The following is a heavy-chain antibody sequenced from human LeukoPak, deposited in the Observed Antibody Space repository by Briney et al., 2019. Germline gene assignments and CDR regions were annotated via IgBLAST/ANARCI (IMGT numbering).Heavy chain of an antibody. D-gene: IGHD6-13*01. CDR1: GFTFSSYA. CDR2: ISYDGSNK. Sequence: GGSLRLSCAASGFTFSSYAMHWVRQAPGKGLEWVAVISYDGSNKYYADSVKGRFTISRDNSKNTLYLQMNSLRAEDTAVYYCARDPIGYIAYYFDYWGQGTLVTVSS. V-gene: IGHV3-30-3*01. CDR3: ARDPIGYIAYYFDY. J-gene: IGHJ4*02.